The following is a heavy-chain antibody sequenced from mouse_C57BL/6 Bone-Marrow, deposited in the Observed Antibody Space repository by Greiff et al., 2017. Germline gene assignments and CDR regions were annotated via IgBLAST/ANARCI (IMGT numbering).Heavy chain of an antibody. V-gene: IGHV3-6*02. CDR2: ISYDGSN. CDR1: GYSITSGYY. Sequence: EVQLVESGPGLVKPSQSLSLTCSVTGYSITSGYYWNWIRQFPGNKQEWMGYISYDGSNNYNPSLKNRISITRDTSKNQFFLKLNSVTTEDTATYYCARGREGYAMDYWGQGTSVTVSS. J-gene: IGHJ4*01. CDR3: ARGREGYAMDY.